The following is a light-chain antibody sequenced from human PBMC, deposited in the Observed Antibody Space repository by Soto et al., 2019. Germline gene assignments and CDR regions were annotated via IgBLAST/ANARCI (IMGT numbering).Light chain of an antibody. CDR2: GAS. J-gene: IGKJ3*01. V-gene: IGKV1-33*01. Sequence: DIQMTQSPSSLSASVGDRVTITCQASQDIRKYLNWYQQKPGRAPKLLIYGASNLETGVPSRFRGRGHGTDFTFTISSLQPEDIPTDYCEQYDYLRPFAFGPGTKVAIK. CDR3: EQYDYLRPFA. CDR1: QDIRKY.